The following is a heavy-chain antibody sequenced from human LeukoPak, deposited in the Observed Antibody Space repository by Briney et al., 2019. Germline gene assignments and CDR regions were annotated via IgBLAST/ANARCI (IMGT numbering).Heavy chain of an antibody. CDR1: GGSISSYY. D-gene: IGHD3-3*01. CDR3: AREYYDFWSGYLFAP. J-gene: IGHJ5*02. V-gene: IGHV4-4*07. CDR2: IYTSGST. Sequence: SEALSLTCTISGGSISSYYWGWVRQPAGKVLGGIGRIYTSGSTNYNPSLKSRVTMSVDTCTTQFSLKLRSVTAADTAVYYGAREYYDFWSGYLFAPGGQGTLVTVSS.